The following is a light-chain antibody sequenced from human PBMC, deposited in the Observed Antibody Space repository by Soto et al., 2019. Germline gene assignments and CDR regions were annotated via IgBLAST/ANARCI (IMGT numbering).Light chain of an antibody. Sequence: IQMTQSPPSVSASLGERVTITCRASQDVGKWLAWYQQKPGKAPTLLIYDASSLQSGVPSRFSGSGSGTEFALTISSLQPDDFATYYCQQYNTYSWTFGPGTKVDI. CDR2: DAS. V-gene: IGKV1-5*01. J-gene: IGKJ1*01. CDR1: QDVGKW. CDR3: QQYNTYSWT.